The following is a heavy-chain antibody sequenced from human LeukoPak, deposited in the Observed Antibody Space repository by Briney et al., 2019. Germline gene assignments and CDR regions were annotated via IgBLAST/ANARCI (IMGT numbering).Heavy chain of an antibody. D-gene: IGHD6-19*01. CDR3: ARDLWGAVAYYGMDV. Sequence: SETLSLTCTVSGGSISSYYWIWIRQPPGKGLEWIGYIYYSGSTNYNPSLKSRVTISADTSKNQFSLKLSSVTAADTAVYYCARDLWGAVAYYGMDVWGQGTTVTVSS. J-gene: IGHJ6*02. CDR1: GGSISSYY. V-gene: IGHV4-59*01. CDR2: IYYSGST.